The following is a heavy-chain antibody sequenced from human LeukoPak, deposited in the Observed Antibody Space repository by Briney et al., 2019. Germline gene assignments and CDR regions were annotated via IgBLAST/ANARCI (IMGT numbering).Heavy chain of an antibody. J-gene: IGHJ4*02. V-gene: IGHV3-30*02. Sequence: PGGSLRLSCAASGFTFSSYGMHWVRQAPGKGLEWVAFIRYDGSNKYYADSVKGRFTISRDNAKNSLYLQMNSLRAEDTAVYYCARDGVYRSSAPDYWGQGTLVTVSS. CDR2: IRYDGSNK. CDR1: GFTFSSYG. D-gene: IGHD2-8*01. CDR3: ARDGVYRSSAPDY.